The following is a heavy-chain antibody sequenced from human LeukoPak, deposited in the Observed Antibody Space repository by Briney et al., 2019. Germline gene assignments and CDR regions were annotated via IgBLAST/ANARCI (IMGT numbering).Heavy chain of an antibody. Sequence: SETLSLTCAVSGGSFSGYYWSWIRQPPGKGLEWIGEINHSGSTNYNPSLKSRGTISVDTSKNQFSLKLSSVTAADTAVYYCARAVRGYSGYALYYYYMDVWGKGTTVTVSS. V-gene: IGHV4-34*01. D-gene: IGHD5-12*01. CDR2: INHSGST. CDR3: ARAVRGYSGYALYYYYMDV. J-gene: IGHJ6*03. CDR1: GGSFSGYY.